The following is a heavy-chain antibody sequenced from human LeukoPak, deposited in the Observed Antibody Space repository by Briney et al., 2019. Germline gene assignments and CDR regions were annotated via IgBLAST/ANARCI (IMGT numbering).Heavy chain of an antibody. D-gene: IGHD7-27*01. CDR1: GGTFSSYA. V-gene: IGHV1-69*05. CDR3: AAHLQNWGPFDY. Sequence: GSSVKVSCKASGGTFSSYAISWVRQAPGQGLEWMGRIIPIFGTANYAQKFQGRVTITTDESTSTAYMELSGLRSEDTAVYYCAAHLQNWGPFDYWGQGTLVTVSS. J-gene: IGHJ4*02. CDR2: IIPIFGTA.